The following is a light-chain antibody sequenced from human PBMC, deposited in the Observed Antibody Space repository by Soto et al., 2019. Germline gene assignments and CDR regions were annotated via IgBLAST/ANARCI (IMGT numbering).Light chain of an antibody. V-gene: IGKV1-5*01. CDR3: QQYNSYPWT. CDR2: DAS. CDR1: QSISSW. J-gene: IGKJ1*01. Sequence: DIQMTQSPSTLSASVGDRVTITCRASQSISSWLAWYQQKPGKAPKLLIYDASSLESGVPSRFSGSGSGTEFTLTISSLQPDDFETYYCQQYNSYPWTVGQGTKV.